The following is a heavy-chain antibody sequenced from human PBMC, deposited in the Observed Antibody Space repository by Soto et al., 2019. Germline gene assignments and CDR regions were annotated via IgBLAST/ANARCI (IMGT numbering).Heavy chain of an antibody. J-gene: IGHJ6*03. CDR3: AKGPPRPHVVPAAPGYYYYMDV. CDR2: ISGSGGST. V-gene: IGHV3-23*01. CDR1: GFTFSSYA. Sequence: GGSLRLSCAASGFTFSSYAMSWVRQAPGKGLEWVSAISGSGGSTYYADSVKGRFTISRDNSKNTLYLQMNSLRAEDTAVYYCAKGPPRPHVVPAAPGYYYYMDVWGKGTTVTVSS. D-gene: IGHD2-2*01.